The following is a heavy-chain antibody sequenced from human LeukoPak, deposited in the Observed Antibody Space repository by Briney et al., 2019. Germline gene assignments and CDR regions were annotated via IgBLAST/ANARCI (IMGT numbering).Heavy chain of an antibody. CDR1: GFTFSSYA. D-gene: IGHD3-9*01. CDR2: ISGGGGIT. Sequence: GGSLRLSCAASGFTFSSYAMTWVRQAPGKGLEWVSGISGGGGITYYADSVKRRFTISRDNSNNTLYLQMNSLRGEDTAVYYCAKGGTTGYYYFDYWGQGAPVTVSS. J-gene: IGHJ4*02. CDR3: AKGGTTGYYYFDY. V-gene: IGHV3-23*01.